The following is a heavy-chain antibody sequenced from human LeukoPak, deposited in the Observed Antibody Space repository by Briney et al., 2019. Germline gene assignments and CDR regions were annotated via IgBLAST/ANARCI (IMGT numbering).Heavy chain of an antibody. CDR1: GYTFTSFG. CDR3: ARTAARRFDY. J-gene: IGHJ4*02. V-gene: IGHV1-46*01. Sequence: ASVKVSCKASGYTFTSFGISWVRQAPGQGLEWMGIINPTGGSTTYAQKFQGRVTMTRDTSTSTVYMGLSSLRSDDTAVYYCARTAARRFDYWGQGTLVAVSS. D-gene: IGHD6-6*01. CDR2: INPTGGST.